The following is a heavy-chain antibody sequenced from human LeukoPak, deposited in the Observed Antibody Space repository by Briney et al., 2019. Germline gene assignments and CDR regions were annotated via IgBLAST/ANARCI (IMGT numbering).Heavy chain of an antibody. Sequence: GGSLRLSCAASGFTFGSYVMTWVRQAPGKGLEWVSTISEGGDGTYYADSVRGRLTISRDNSWNTLYLQMNGLRAEDTAVYYCARKVSGIDLDYWGQGILVTVSS. J-gene: IGHJ4*02. CDR2: ISEGGDGT. CDR1: GFTFGSYV. D-gene: IGHD1-1*01. CDR3: ARKVSGIDLDY. V-gene: IGHV3-23*01.